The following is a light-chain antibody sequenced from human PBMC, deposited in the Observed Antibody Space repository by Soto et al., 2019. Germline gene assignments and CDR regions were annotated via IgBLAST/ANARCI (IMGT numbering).Light chain of an antibody. J-gene: IGKJ4*01. CDR2: DAS. Sequence: EIVLTQSPVTLSLYPGERATLSCRASQSVSSYLAWYQQKPGQAPRLLIYDASNRATGIPARFSGSGSGTDFTLTISSLEPEDFAVYYCQQRSNWPALTFGGGTKVDIK. CDR3: QQRSNWPALT. V-gene: IGKV3-11*01. CDR1: QSVSSY.